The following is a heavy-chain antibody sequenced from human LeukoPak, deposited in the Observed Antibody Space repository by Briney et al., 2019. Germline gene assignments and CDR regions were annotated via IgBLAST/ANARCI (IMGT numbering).Heavy chain of an antibody. Sequence: ASVKVSCKASGYTFTGYYMHWVRQAPGQGLEWMGWINPNSGGTNYAQKFQGRVTMTRDTSISTAYMELSRLRSDDTAVYYCARGRVITFFGVVTYDAFDIGGQGTMVTVSS. CDR2: INPNSGGT. J-gene: IGHJ3*02. CDR3: ARGRVITFFGVVTYDAFDI. CDR1: GYTFTGYY. V-gene: IGHV1-2*02. D-gene: IGHD3-3*01.